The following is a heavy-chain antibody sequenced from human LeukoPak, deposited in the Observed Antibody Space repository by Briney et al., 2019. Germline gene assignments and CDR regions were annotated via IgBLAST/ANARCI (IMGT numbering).Heavy chain of an antibody. Sequence: GGSLRLSCAASGFTFRSYGMHWVRQAPGKGLEWVALIWYDGSNKYYADCVKGRFTISRDNSKNTLYLQMNSLRAEDTAVYYCAKDGSGYCSSTSCRYYMDVWGKGTTVTVSS. CDR3: AKDGSGYCSSTSCRYYMDV. CDR2: IWYDGSNK. D-gene: IGHD2-2*01. J-gene: IGHJ6*03. CDR1: GFTFRSYG. V-gene: IGHV3-33*06.